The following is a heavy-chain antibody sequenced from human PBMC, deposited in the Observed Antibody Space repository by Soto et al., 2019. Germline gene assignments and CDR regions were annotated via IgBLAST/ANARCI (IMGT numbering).Heavy chain of an antibody. CDR3: ARDSKNRQEGMDV. CDR1: GFTFSSYA. D-gene: IGHD4-4*01. CDR2: ISVIGDHA. Sequence: PGGFLRLSCAASGFTFSSYAMSWVRQAPGKGLEWVSSISVIGDHAFYADSVKGRFTISRDNAKNSLFLELTSLRADDTAVYFCARDSKNRQEGMDVWGQGTTVTVSS. J-gene: IGHJ6*02. V-gene: IGHV3-21*01.